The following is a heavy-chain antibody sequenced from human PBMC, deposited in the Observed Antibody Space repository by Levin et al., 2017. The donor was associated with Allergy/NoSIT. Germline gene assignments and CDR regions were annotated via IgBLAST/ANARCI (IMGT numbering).Heavy chain of an antibody. CDR2: ISSSSSTI. CDR1: GFTFSSYS. Sequence: PGGSLRLSCAASGFTFSSYSMNWVRQAPGKGLEWVSYISSSSSTIYYADSVKGRFTISRDNAKNSLYLQMNSLRAEDTAVYYCARKVVGYDYWGQGTLVTVSS. D-gene: IGHD2-21*01. CDR3: ARKVVGYDY. V-gene: IGHV3-48*04. J-gene: IGHJ4*02.